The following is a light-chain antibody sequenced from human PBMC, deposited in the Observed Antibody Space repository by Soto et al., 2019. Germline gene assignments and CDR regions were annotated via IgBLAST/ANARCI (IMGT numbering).Light chain of an antibody. V-gene: IGKV3-15*01. CDR3: QQYNNWPPLT. CDR2: GAS. J-gene: IGKJ4*01. Sequence: EIVWTQSPATLSLSPGERATLSCRASQSVSSSLAWYQQTPGRAPRLLIYGASTRATGIPTRFSGSGSGTEFTLTISSLQSEDFAVYCCQQYNNWPPLTFGGGTKVDIK. CDR1: QSVSSS.